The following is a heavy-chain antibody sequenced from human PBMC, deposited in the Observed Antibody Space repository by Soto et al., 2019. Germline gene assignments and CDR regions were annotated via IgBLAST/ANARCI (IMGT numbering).Heavy chain of an antibody. J-gene: IGHJ4*02. Sequence: LSLTCTVSGGSISSGGHYWSWIRQHPGKGLEWIGYFSYSGNTYYSPSLKSRVTISVDTSKNQFSLKLSSVTAADTAVYYCARDRHNYGPLFDYWGQGTLVTVSS. D-gene: IGHD5-18*01. CDR2: FSYSGNT. CDR3: ARDRHNYGPLFDY. CDR1: GGSISSGGHY. V-gene: IGHV4-31*03.